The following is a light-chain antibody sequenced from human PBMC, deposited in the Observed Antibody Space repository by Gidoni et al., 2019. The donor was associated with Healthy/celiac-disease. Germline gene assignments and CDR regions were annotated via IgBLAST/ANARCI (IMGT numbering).Light chain of an antibody. J-gene: IGLJ1*01. CDR1: SSDVGGYNY. Sequence: QSALTPPASVSGSPRQSITISCTGTSSDVGGYNYVSWSQQHPGKAPKLMIYEFSNRPSGVSNRFSGSKSGNTASLTISVLQAEDEADYYCSSYTSSSTLVFGTGTKVTVL. CDR2: EFS. V-gene: IGLV2-14*01. CDR3: SSYTSSSTLV.